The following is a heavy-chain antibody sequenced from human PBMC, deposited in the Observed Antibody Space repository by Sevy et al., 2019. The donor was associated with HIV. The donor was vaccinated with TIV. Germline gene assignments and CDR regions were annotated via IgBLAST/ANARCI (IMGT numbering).Heavy chain of an antibody. D-gene: IGHD2-2*01. CDR2: INSDGSST. V-gene: IGHV3-74*01. CDR1: GFTFSSYW. Sequence: GGSLRLSCAASGFTFSSYWMHWVRQAPGKGLVWVSRINSDGSSTSYADSVKGRFTISRDNAKNTLYLQMNSLRAEDTAVYYCATAGGCCTSTSCSEDDAFDIWGQGTMVTVSS. CDR3: ATAGGCCTSTSCSEDDAFDI. J-gene: IGHJ3*02.